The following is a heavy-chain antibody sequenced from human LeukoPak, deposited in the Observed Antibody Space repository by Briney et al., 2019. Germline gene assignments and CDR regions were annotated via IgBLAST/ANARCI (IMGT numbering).Heavy chain of an antibody. D-gene: IGHD4-17*01. CDR1: GVTFSSYA. Sequence: ASVKVSCKDSGVTFSSYAINWVRQAPGRGVEWMGGIIPIFGTANYAQRFQGRVTITADESTSTAYMELSSLRSEDTAVYYCARGAAMNDYGDFFDYWGQGTLVTVSS. J-gene: IGHJ4*02. CDR2: IIPIFGTA. V-gene: IGHV1-69*13. CDR3: ARGAAMNDYGDFFDY.